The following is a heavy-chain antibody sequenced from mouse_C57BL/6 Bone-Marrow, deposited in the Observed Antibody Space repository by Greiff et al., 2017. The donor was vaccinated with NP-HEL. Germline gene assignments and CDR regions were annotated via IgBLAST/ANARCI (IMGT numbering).Heavy chain of an antibody. J-gene: IGHJ2*01. CDR3: TRWYDYDL. Sequence: EVQLQQSGAELVRPGASVKLSCTASGFNIKDDYMHWVKQRPEQGLEWIGWIDPENGDTEYASKFQGKATITADTSSNTAYLQLSSLTSEDPAVYYWTRWYDYDLWGQGTTLTVSS. D-gene: IGHD2-4*01. V-gene: IGHV14-4*01. CDR2: IDPENGDT. CDR1: GFNIKDDY.